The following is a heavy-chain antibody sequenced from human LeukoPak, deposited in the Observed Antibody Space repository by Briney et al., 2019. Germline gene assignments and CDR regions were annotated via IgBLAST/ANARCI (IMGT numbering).Heavy chain of an antibody. Sequence: GGSLRLSCAASGFTFSSYAMHWVRQAPGKGLEWVAVISYDGSNKYYADSVKGQFTISRDNSKNTLYLQMNSLRAEDTAVYYCARERDGRFFDYWGQGTLVTVSS. V-gene: IGHV3-30*01. CDR2: ISYDGSNK. J-gene: IGHJ4*02. CDR1: GFTFSSYA. D-gene: IGHD5-24*01. CDR3: ARERDGRFFDY.